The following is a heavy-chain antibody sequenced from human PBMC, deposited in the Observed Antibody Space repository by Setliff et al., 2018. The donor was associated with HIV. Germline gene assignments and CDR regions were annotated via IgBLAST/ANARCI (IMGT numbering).Heavy chain of an antibody. V-gene: IGHV3-33*08. Sequence: GGSLRLSCVAFGFIFDNHAMHWVRQVPGKGLEWVAYIWYDGINKYYADSVKGRFTVSRDNSKNTVSLQMNSLRAEDTAVYYCARGWHFDYWGQGTLVTVSS. CDR1: GFIFDNHA. CDR3: ARGWHFDY. J-gene: IGHJ4*02. CDR2: IWYDGINK. D-gene: IGHD6-13*01.